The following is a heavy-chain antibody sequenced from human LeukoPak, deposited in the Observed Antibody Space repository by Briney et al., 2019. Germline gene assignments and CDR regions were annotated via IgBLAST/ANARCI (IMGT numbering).Heavy chain of an antibody. CDR2: VSYDGSNK. CDR1: GFTFSSYA. D-gene: IGHD3-22*01. CDR3: ARSSGYYKHFDY. J-gene: IGHJ4*02. V-gene: IGHV3-30-3*01. Sequence: GGSLRLSCAASGFTFSSYAMHWVRQAPGKGLEWVAVVSYDGSNKYYADSVKGRFTISRDNSKNTLYLQMNSLRAEDTAVYYCARSSGYYKHFDYWGQGTLVTVSS.